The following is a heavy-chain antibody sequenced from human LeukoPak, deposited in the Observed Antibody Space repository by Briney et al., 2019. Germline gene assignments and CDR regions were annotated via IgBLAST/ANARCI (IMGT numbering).Heavy chain of an antibody. D-gene: IGHD5-24*01. CDR1: GFTFSSYA. CDR2: ISYDGSNK. V-gene: IGHV3-30-3*01. Sequence: GGSLRLSCAASGFTFSSYAMHWVRQAPGKGLGWVAVISYDGSNKYYADFVKGRFTISRDNSKNTLYLQMNSLRAEDTAVYYCARGGDGYNCDYWGQGTLVTVSS. J-gene: IGHJ4*02. CDR3: ARGGDGYNCDY.